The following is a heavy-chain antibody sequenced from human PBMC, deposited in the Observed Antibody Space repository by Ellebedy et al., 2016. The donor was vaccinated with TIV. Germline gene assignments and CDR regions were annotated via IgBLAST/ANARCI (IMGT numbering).Heavy chain of an antibody. CDR3: AREYRIYYQLRLPGWFNP. CDR1: GFTFSSYS. D-gene: IGHD2-2*01. J-gene: IGHJ5*02. CDR2: ISSSSSTI. Sequence: GGSLRLXXAASGFTFSSYSMNWVRQAPGKGLEWVSYISSSSSTIYYADSVKGRFTISRDNAKNSLYLQMNSLRAEDTAVYYCAREYRIYYQLRLPGWFNPWGQGTLVTVSS. V-gene: IGHV3-48*01.